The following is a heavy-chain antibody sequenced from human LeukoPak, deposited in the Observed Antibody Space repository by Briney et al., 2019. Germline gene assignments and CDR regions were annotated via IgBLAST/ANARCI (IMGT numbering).Heavy chain of an antibody. V-gene: IGHV3-74*03. D-gene: IGHD2-2*02. J-gene: IGHJ3*02. Sequence: GGSLRLSCAASGISFSYYWMHWVRQAPGKGLVWVSRINGDGSTTTYADSVKGRFTISRDNAKNTLYLQMNRLRAEDTAVYYCARGDCYSNNCYNYDAFDIWGQGTMVPVSS. CDR3: ARGDCYSNNCYNYDAFDI. CDR1: GISFSYYW. CDR2: INGDGSTT.